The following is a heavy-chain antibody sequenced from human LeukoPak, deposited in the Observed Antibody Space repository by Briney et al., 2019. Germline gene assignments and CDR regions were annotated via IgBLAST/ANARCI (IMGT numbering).Heavy chain of an antibody. D-gene: IGHD2-2*01. Sequence: GRSLRLSCAASGFTFSSYGMHWVRQAPGKGLEWVAVIWYDGSNKYYADSVKGRFTISRDNSKNTLYLQMNGLRAEDTAVYYCARGGVPAAYIDYWGQGTLVTVSS. CDR2: IWYDGSNK. V-gene: IGHV3-33*01. CDR1: GFTFSSYG. J-gene: IGHJ4*02. CDR3: ARGGVPAAYIDY.